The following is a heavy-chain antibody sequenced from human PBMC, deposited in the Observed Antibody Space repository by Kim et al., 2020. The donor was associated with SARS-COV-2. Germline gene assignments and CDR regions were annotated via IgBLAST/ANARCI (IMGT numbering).Heavy chain of an antibody. CDR2: IWYDGSNK. D-gene: IGHD1-26*01. CDR3: ARDLLVGATSYGMDV. CDR1: GFTFSSYG. Sequence: GGSLRLSCAASGFTFSSYGMHWVRQAPGKGLEWVAVIWYDGSNKYYADSVKGRFTISRDNSKNTLYLQMNSLRDEDTAVYYCARDLLVGATSYGMDVWGKGTTVTVSS. J-gene: IGHJ6*04. V-gene: IGHV3-33*01.